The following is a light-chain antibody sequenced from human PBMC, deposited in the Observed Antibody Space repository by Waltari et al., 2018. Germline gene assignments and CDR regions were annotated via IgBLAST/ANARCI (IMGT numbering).Light chain of an antibody. J-gene: IGKJ3*01. V-gene: IGKV1-27*01. CDR1: QGINKE. CDR3: QQDYTTPFT. Sequence: DIQMTQSPSSLSASVGDRVTVTRRASQGINKELSWYQQKPGKAPTLLIYAASSLQTGVSSRFSGSGSGTDFTLTISSLQPEDVATYYCQQDYTTPFTFGPGTKLNIK. CDR2: AAS.